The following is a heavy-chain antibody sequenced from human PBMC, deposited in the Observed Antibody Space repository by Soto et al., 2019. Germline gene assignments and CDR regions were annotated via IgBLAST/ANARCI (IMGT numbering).Heavy chain of an antibody. CDR1: GGSINTFY. Sequence: SETLSLTCTVSGGSINTFYWSWVRQPAGKGLEWIGRIFSSGSTSFNPSLESRVAMSVDASKNHFSLNLSSVTAADMAVYYCAREGSHSAYNFAHGIQLWSFDFWGQGALVTVSS. V-gene: IGHV4-4*07. D-gene: IGHD5-12*01. J-gene: IGHJ4*02. CDR3: AREGSHSAYNFAHGIQLWSFDF. CDR2: IFSSGST.